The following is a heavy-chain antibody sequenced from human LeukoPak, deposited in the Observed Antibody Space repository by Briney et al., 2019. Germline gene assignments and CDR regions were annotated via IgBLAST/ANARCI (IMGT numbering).Heavy chain of an antibody. CDR2: IYYSGST. D-gene: IGHD6-6*01. CDR1: GGSISSSSYY. J-gene: IGHJ4*02. CDR3: ARVSSSRFDY. V-gene: IGHV4-39*01. Sequence: PSETLSLTCTVSGGSISSSSYYWGWIRQPPGKGLEWIGSIYYSGSTYYIPSLKSRVTISVDTSKNQFSLKLSSVTAADTAVYYCARVSSSRFDYWGQGTLVTVSS.